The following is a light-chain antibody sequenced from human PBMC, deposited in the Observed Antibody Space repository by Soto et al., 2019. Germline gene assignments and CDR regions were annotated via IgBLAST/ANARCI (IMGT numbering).Light chain of an antibody. CDR2: QDS. CDR1: KLGDKY. J-gene: IGLJ2*01. V-gene: IGLV3-1*01. CDR3: QAWDSSTAV. Sequence: SSELTQPPSVSVSPGQTASITCSGDKLGDKYACWYQQKPGQSPVLVIYQDSKRPSGIPERFSGSNSGNTATLTISGTQAMVEADYYCQAWDSSTAVFGGGTKLTVL.